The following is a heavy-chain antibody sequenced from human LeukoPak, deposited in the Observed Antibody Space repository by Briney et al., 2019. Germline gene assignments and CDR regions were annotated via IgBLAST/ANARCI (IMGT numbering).Heavy chain of an antibody. CDR1: GYTFTSYD. D-gene: IGHD3-22*01. Sequence: ASVKVSCKASGYTFTSYDINWVRQATGQGLEWMGWMNPNSGNTGYAQKFQGRVTMTRNTSISTAYMELSSLRSEDTAVYYCARVEYYYDSSGYPHDAFDIWGQGTMVTVSS. V-gene: IGHV1-8*01. CDR3: ARVEYYYDSSGYPHDAFDI. J-gene: IGHJ3*02. CDR2: MNPNSGNT.